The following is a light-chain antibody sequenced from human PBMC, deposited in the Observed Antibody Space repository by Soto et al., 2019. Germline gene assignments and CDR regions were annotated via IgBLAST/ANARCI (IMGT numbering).Light chain of an antibody. CDR1: SSNIGSNY. V-gene: IGLV1-47*01. CDR3: AAWDDSLSVHVV. CDR2: RNK. J-gene: IGLJ2*01. Sequence: QSVLTQPPSASGTPGQRVTISCSGSSSNIGSNYVYWYQQLPGTAPRLLIYRNKQRPSGVPDRLSGSKSGTSASLAISGLRAEDEADYYCAAWDDSLSVHVVFGGGTKLTVL.